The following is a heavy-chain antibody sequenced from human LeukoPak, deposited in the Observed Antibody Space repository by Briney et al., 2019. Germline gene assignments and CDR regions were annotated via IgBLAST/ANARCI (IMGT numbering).Heavy chain of an antibody. J-gene: IGHJ4*02. CDR1: GYSFTGYY. V-gene: IGHV1-18*04. CDR2: ISAYNGNT. Sequence: ASVKVSCKASGYSFTGYYMHWVRQAPGQGLEWMGWISAYNGNTNYAQKLQGRVTMTTDTSTSTAYMELRSLRSDDTAVYYCARGRLGYCSGGNCYSLGDFDYWGQGTLVTVSS. D-gene: IGHD2-15*01. CDR3: ARGRLGYCSGGNCYSLGDFDY.